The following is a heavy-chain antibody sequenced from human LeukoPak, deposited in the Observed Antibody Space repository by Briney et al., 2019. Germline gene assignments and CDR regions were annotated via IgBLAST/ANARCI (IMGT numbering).Heavy chain of an antibody. CDR1: GYTFTRYY. D-gene: IGHD4-11*01. J-gene: IGHJ6*02. V-gene: IGHV1-2*02. Sequence: ASVKVSCMASGYTFTRYYMHWVGQAPGQGGEGRGWINPNSGGTNYAQKFQGRGTMTRDTSPTTAYIELSSLRSHDTAVYYCARDQGYSTARYYYHYCMDVWGQGTPSPSP. CDR2: INPNSGGT. CDR3: ARDQGYSTARYYYHYCMDV.